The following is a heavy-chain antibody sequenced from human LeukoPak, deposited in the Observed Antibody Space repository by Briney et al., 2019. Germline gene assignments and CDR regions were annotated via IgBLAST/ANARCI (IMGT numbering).Heavy chain of an antibody. CDR2: IYSGGNA. CDR1: GFTVSSHY. D-gene: IGHD3-10*01. CDR3: ARDDYGSGVSDY. Sequence: GGSLRLSCVASGFTVSSHYMTWVRQAPGKGLEWVAVIYSGGNAFHTDSVKGRFTISRDNSKNTLYLQMNSLRAEDTAVYYCARDDYGSGVSDYWGQGTLVTVSS. V-gene: IGHV3-66*01. J-gene: IGHJ4*02.